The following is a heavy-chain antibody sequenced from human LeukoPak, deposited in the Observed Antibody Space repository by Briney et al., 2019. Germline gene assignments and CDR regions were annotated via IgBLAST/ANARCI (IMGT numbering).Heavy chain of an antibody. CDR2: ISWDGGST. Sequence: PGGSLRLSCAASGFTFDDYAMHWVRQAPGKGLEWVSLISWDGGSTYYADSVKGRFTISRDNSKNSLYLQMNSLRAEDTALYYCAKSAPRDSGHPYYYYYMDVWGKGTTVTVSS. D-gene: IGHD1-26*01. J-gene: IGHJ6*03. CDR3: AKSAPRDSGHPYYYYYMDV. V-gene: IGHV3-43D*03. CDR1: GFTFDDYA.